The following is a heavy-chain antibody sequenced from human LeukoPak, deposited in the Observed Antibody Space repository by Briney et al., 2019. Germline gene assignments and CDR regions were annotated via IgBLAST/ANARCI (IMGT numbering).Heavy chain of an antibody. Sequence: SETLSLTCAVSGGSISSGGYSWSWIRQPPGKGLEWIGYIYHSGSTYYNPSLKSRVTISVDRSKNQFSLKLSSVAAADTAVYYCARGGGVAVADYFFDYWGQGTLVTVSS. V-gene: IGHV4-30-2*01. CDR1: GGSISSGGYS. CDR3: ARGGGVAVADYFFDY. J-gene: IGHJ4*02. D-gene: IGHD6-19*01. CDR2: IYHSGST.